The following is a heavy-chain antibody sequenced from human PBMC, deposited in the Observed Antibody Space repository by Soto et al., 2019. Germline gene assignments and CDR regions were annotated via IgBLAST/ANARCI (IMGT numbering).Heavy chain of an antibody. V-gene: IGHV1-2*04. CDR2: INPNSGGT. D-gene: IGHD2-15*01. CDR3: ARGRYCSGGSCYSPFDY. Sequence: QVQLVQSGAEVKKPGASVKVSCKASGYTFTGYYMHWVRQAPGQGLEWMGWINPNSGGTNYAQKFQGCVTMTRDTSISTAYMELSRLRSDDTAVYYCARGRYCSGGSCYSPFDYWGQGTLVTVSS. CDR1: GYTFTGYY. J-gene: IGHJ4*02.